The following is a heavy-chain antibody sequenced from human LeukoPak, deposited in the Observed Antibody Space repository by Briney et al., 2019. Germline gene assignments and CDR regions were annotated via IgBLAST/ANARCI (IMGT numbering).Heavy chain of an antibody. J-gene: IGHJ4*02. Sequence: GGSLRLSCAASGFTFSSFWMNWVRQAPGKGLEWVSSITDSSSSRYYADSVKGRFTISRDNAKNSLYLQMNSLRAEDTAVYYCARDFSSGSYYGDYFFDYWGQGTLVTVSS. V-gene: IGHV3-21*01. CDR3: ARDFSSGSYYGDYFFDY. CDR2: ITDSSSSR. CDR1: GFTFSSFW. D-gene: IGHD1-26*01.